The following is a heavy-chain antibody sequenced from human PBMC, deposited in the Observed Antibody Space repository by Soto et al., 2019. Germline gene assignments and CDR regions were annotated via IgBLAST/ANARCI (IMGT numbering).Heavy chain of an antibody. J-gene: IGHJ6*02. Sequence: QVQLVESGGGLVEPGGSLRLSCAASGFTLGDYYMTWIRQAPGKGLEWVSYISASGSYTNYADSVKGRFTISRDNARKSVYLQMDSLRAEDTAVYFCARSSGWRKVARFDYGMDVWGQGTTVTVSS. D-gene: IGHD3-10*02. V-gene: IGHV3-11*05. CDR2: ISASGSYT. CDR3: ARSSGWRKVARFDYGMDV. CDR1: GFTLGDYY.